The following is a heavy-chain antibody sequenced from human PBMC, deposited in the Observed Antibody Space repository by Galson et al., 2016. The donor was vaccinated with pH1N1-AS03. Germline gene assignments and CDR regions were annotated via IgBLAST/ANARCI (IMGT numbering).Heavy chain of an antibody. CDR2: IAWNSGIT. D-gene: IGHD4-17*01. CDR3: ANPRASGTTTVTRLDY. Sequence: SLRLSCAASGFTFHDYAMHWVRQAPGKGTEWVSGIAWNSGITGYGDSVKGRFTLSRDNSKNTLYLQMNGLRAEDTAIYYCANPRASGTTTVTRLDYWGQGILVTVSS. V-gene: IGHV3-9*01. CDR1: GFTFHDYA. J-gene: IGHJ4*02.